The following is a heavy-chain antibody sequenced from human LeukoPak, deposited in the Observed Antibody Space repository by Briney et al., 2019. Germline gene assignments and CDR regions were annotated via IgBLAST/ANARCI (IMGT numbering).Heavy chain of an antibody. V-gene: IGHV3-48*03. Sequence: GGSLRLSCSASGFTFSGYKINSVRQAPGKGLEWVSYISNSGSTIYYADSVKGRFTVSRNNAKNSLYLQMNSLRAEDTTFYYCAGVRRSHNWGQGTLVTVSS. D-gene: IGHD2-8*01. CDR2: ISNSGSTI. J-gene: IGHJ4*02. CDR3: AGVRRSHN. CDR1: GFTFSGYK.